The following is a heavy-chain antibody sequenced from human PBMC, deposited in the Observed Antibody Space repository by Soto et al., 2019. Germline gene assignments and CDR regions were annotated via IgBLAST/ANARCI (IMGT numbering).Heavy chain of an antibody. CDR2: ISGSGGST. CDR3: ARSTWIQLTMDV. Sequence: GGSLRLSCAASGFTFSSYAMSWVRQAPGKGLEWVSAISGSGGSTYYADSVKGRFTISRDNSKNTLYLQMNSLRAEDTAVYYCARSTWIQLTMDVWGKGTTVTVSS. CDR1: GFTFSSYA. D-gene: IGHD5-18*01. J-gene: IGHJ6*03. V-gene: IGHV3-23*01.